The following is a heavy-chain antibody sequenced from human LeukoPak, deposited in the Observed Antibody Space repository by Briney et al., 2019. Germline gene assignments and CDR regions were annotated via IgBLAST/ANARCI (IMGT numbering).Heavy chain of an antibody. CDR2: INHNGST. CDR3: CGGGVDTAMGTGGRRLLAY. V-gene: IGHV4-34*01. CDR1: GGSFSGYY. J-gene: IGHJ4*02. Sequence: SESLSLTCAVSGGSFSGYYWSWIRQPPGQGLEWIGEINHNGSTNYNPPLKSRVTISVNTSTKQFSLKLSSMPAADTAVVYCCGGGVDTAMGTGGRRLLAYWGQGTLVTVSS. D-gene: IGHD5-18*01.